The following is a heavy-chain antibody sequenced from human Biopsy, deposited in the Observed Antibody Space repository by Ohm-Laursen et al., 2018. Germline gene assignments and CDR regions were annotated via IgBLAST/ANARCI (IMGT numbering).Heavy chain of an antibody. CDR3: AKLRDTDHYYSYLGYYYTMDV. V-gene: IGHV3-30*18. CDR2: ISYDTTIR. D-gene: IGHD3-22*01. Sequence: SLRLSCAASGFTFSRNGMHWVRQAPGKGLEWVEVISYDTTIRHYADSMKGRLTVSRDNSKNTLYLQMNSLRADDTAVDYCAKLRDTDHYYSYLGYYYTMDVWGQGTTVTVSS. CDR1: GFTFSRNG. J-gene: IGHJ6*02.